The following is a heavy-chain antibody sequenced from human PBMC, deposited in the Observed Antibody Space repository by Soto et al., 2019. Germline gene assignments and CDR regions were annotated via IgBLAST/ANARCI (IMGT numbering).Heavy chain of an antibody. CDR3: ASSRLVWFGELAHYYGMDV. V-gene: IGHV4-39*01. J-gene: IGHJ6*02. CDR1: GGSISSSSYY. Sequence: SETLSLTCTVSGGSISSSSYYWGWIRQPPGQGLEWIWSIYYSGSTYSNPSLKSRVTISVDTSKNQFSLKLSSVTAADTAVYYCASSRLVWFGELAHYYGMDVWGQGTTVTVSS. CDR2: IYYSGST. D-gene: IGHD3-10*01.